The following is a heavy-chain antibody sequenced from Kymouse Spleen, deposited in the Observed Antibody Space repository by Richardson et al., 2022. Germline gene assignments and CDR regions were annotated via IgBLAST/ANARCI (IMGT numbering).Heavy chain of an antibody. J-gene: IGHJ6*02. D-gene: IGHD3-10*01. CDR2: TYYRSKWYN. Sequence: QVQLQQSGPGLVKPSQTLSLTCAISGDSVSSNSAAWNWIRQSPSRGLEWLGRTYYRSKWYNDYAVSVKSRITINPDTSKNQFSLQLNSVTPEDTAVYYCARDLWFGELL*YYYGMDVWGQGTTVTVSS. V-gene: IGHV6-1*01. CDR3: ARDLWFGELL*YYYGMDV. CDR1: GDSVSSNSAA.